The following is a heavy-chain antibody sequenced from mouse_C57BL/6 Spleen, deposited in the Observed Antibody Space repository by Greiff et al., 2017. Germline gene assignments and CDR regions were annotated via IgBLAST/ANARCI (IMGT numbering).Heavy chain of an antibody. CDR2: INPGSGGT. D-gene: IGHD3-1*01. J-gene: IGHJ1*03. CDR1: GYAFTNYL. CDR3: ASRGGSQRGYFDV. V-gene: IGHV1-54*01. Sequence: VKLQQSGAELVRPGTSVKVSCKASGYAFTNYLIEWVKQRPGQGLEWIGVINPGSGGTNYNEKFKGKATLTADKSSSTAYMQLSSLTSEDSAVYFCASRGGSQRGYFDVWGTGTTVTVSS.